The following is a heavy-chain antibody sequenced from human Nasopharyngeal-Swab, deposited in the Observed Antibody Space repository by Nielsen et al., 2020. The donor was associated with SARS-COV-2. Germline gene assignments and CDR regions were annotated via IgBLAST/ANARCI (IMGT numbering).Heavy chain of an antibody. D-gene: IGHD1-20*01. CDR3: AAPLTGLHY. CDR2: IYASGDT. Sequence: GESLKISCAASGFTVTNNYMTWVRQVPGKGLEWISHIYASGDTHTADAVKGRFTISRDSSENTLYFEMNNLTPDDTATYYCAAPLTGLHYWGQGTLVTVSS. V-gene: IGHV3-53*01. J-gene: IGHJ4*02. CDR1: GFTVTNNY.